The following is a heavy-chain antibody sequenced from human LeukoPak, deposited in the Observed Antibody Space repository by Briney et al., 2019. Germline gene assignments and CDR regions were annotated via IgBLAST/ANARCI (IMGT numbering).Heavy chain of an antibody. J-gene: IGHJ4*02. D-gene: IGHD2-2*01. V-gene: IGHV1-2*06. CDR3: ASQRSNIVIVPTAVSFDY. CDR1: GYTFTGYY. Sequence: ASVKVSCKPSGYTFTGYYMHWVRQAPGQGLEWMGRINPNSGGTNYAQKFQGRVTMTRDTCISTAYMELSRLRSDDTAVYYCASQRSNIVIVPTAVSFDYWGQGTLVTVSS. CDR2: INPNSGGT.